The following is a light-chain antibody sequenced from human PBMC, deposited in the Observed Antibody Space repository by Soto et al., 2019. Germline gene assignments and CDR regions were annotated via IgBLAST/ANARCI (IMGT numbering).Light chain of an antibody. CDR2: GAS. Sequence: EFVLTQSPGTLSLSPGERATLSCRASQTVRNNYLAWYQQKPGQAPRLLIYGASTRATGIPARFSGSGSGTEFTLTISSLQSEDFAVYYCQQYNNWPRTVGQGNKVDSK. J-gene: IGKJ1*01. CDR3: QQYNNWPRT. V-gene: IGKV3-15*01. CDR1: QTVRNN.